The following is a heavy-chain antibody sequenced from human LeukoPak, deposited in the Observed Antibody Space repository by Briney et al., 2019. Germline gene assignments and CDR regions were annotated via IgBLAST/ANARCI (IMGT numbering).Heavy chain of an antibody. CDR3: ASTSGSYYPYYFDY. CDR2: ISSSSSYI. V-gene: IGHV3-21*01. Sequence: GGSLRLSCAASGFTFRTYSMNWVRQAPGKGLEWVSSISSSSSYIYYADSMKGRFTISRDDAKNSLYLQMNSLRAEDTAVYYCASTSGSYYPYYFDYWGQGTLVTVSS. J-gene: IGHJ4*02. CDR1: GFTFRTYS. D-gene: IGHD1-26*01.